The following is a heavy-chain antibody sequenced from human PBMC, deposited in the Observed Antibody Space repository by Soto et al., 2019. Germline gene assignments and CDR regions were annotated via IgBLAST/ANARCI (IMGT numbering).Heavy chain of an antibody. CDR3: ATVTCDEEQQLPSGGYYFDY. D-gene: IGHD6-13*01. Sequence: PSETLSLTWTVSGGSISNYCWSWIRQPPGKGLEWMGYIQCSGSTMYHPSPKSRVTISVDTSDNHVSLLLSTVTAAHTAVYYCATVTCDEEQQLPSGGYYFDYWGQGPLVTVSS. CDR1: GGSISNYC. V-gene: IGHV4-59*01. J-gene: IGHJ4*02. CDR2: IQCSGST.